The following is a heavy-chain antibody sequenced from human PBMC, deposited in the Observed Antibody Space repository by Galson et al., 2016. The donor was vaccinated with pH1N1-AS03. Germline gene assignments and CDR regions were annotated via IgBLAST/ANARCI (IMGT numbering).Heavy chain of an antibody. CDR3: ARDRYFSVWRYEGWFDP. J-gene: IGHJ5*02. CDR2: IHSGGTP. Sequence: SETLSLTCTVSGGSMDSHYWSWIRQSPGKGLEWIACIHSGGTPNYNPSLKSRLIVSLDTSKKQLSLKLSSVTAADTAVYYCARDRYFSVWRYEGWFDPWGPGTLVTVSS. V-gene: IGHV4-59*11. CDR1: GGSMDSHY. D-gene: IGHD3-16*02.